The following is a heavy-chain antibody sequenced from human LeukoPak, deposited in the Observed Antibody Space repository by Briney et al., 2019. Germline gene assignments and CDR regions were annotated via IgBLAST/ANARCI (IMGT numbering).Heavy chain of an antibody. CDR3: ARDHSNDFWSGSGPLYYMDV. D-gene: IGHD3-3*01. V-gene: IGHV1-18*01. Sequence: ASVKVSCKASGYTFTSYGINWVRQAPGQGLEWMGWISTYNGDTNYAQKLQGRVTMTRDTSISTAYMELSRLRSDDTAVYYCARDHSNDFWSGSGPLYYMDVWGKGTTVTVSS. J-gene: IGHJ6*03. CDR1: GYTFTSYG. CDR2: ISTYNGDT.